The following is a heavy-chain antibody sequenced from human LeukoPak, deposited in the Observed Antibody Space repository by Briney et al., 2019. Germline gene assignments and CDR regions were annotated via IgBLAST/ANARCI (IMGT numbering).Heavy chain of an antibody. CDR1: GFTXXXYA. CDR2: ISSNGGST. J-gene: IGHJ4*02. Sequence: RXSCXXXGFTXXXYAMHWVRQAPGKGLEYVSAISSNGGSTYYANSVKGRFTISRDNSKNTLYLQMGSLRAEDMAVYYCARATVTLPNYWGQGTLVTVSS. D-gene: IGHD4-17*01. V-gene: IGHV3-64*01. CDR3: ARATVTLPNY.